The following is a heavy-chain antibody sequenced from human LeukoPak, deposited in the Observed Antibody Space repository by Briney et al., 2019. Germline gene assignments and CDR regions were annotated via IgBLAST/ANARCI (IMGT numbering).Heavy chain of an antibody. CDR1: GDSVSSNTPA. Sequence: SQTLSFTCAISGDSVSSNTPAWNWIRQSPSRGLEWLGRTYYRSKWYNDCAVSVRSRITINPDTAKNQFSLQLNSVTPEDTAVYYCARQQRGAFDYWGQGTLVTVSS. J-gene: IGHJ4*02. D-gene: IGHD6-13*01. CDR3: ARQQRGAFDY. CDR2: TYYRSKWYN. V-gene: IGHV6-1*01.